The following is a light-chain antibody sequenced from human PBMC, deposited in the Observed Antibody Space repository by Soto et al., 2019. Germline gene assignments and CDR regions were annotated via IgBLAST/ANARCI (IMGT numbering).Light chain of an antibody. J-gene: IGLJ2*01. Sequence: QPVLTQPPSVSGAPGQRVTISCTGSSSNIGAGYGVHWYQRLPGAAPKLLIYGNKNRPSGVPDRFSGSKSGTSASLVITDLQTEDEADYYCQSYDTRLSGPVVFGGGTKLTGL. V-gene: IGLV1-40*01. CDR2: GNK. CDR1: SSNIGAGYG. CDR3: QSYDTRLSGPVV.